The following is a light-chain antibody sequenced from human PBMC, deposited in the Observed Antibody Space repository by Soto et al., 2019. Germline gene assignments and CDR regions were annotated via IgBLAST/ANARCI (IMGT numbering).Light chain of an antibody. CDR2: GAS. Sequence: EIVLTQSPGTLSLSPGERSTLSCRASQSVSNNYLAWYQQKPGXAPXXLIYGASNRATGIPDRFSGSGSGTDFTLTISRLEPEDSAVYYCQQYGSSGTFGRGTKVDIK. V-gene: IGKV3-20*01. J-gene: IGKJ4*02. CDR1: QSVSNNY. CDR3: QQYGSSGT.